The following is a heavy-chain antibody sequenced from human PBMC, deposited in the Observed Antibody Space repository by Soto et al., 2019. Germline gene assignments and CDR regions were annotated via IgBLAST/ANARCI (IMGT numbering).Heavy chain of an antibody. Sequence: GGSLRLSCAASGFTFSSYAMSWVRQAPGKGLEWVSAISSTTNYIYYGDSMKGRFTISRDNAKNSLYLEMNSLRAEDTAVYYCARESEDLTSNFDYWGQGTLVTVSS. V-gene: IGHV3-21*06. CDR2: ISSTTNYI. CDR3: ARESEDLTSNFDY. J-gene: IGHJ4*02. CDR1: GFTFSSYA.